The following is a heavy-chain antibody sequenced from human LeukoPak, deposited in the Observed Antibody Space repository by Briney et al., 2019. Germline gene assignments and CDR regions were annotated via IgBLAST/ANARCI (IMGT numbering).Heavy chain of an antibody. V-gene: IGHV1-18*01. CDR2: ISAYNGNT. D-gene: IGHD6-19*01. J-gene: IGHJ4*02. CDR3: AREDVSSGWPYEKAFDY. Sequence: ASVKVSCKASGYTFTSYGISWVRQAPGQGLEWMGWISAYNGNTNYAQKLQGRVTMTTDTSTSTAYMELRSLRSDDTAVYYCAREDVSSGWPYEKAFDYWGQGTLVTVSS. CDR1: GYTFTSYG.